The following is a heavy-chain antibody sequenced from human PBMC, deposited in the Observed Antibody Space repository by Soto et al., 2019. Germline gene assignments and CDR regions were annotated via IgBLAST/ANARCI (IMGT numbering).Heavy chain of an antibody. CDR2: IDPSDSYT. Sequence: GESLKIYCHGSGYSFTSYWISWVRQMPGKGPEGMGRIDPSDSYTNYSPSFQGHVTISADKSISTASLQWSSLKASDTAMYYCARRGVGYCSGGRCNSLGMDVWAQGTTVTVSS. D-gene: IGHD2-15*01. V-gene: IGHV5-10-1*01. J-gene: IGHJ6*02. CDR3: ARRGVGYCSGGRCNSLGMDV. CDR1: GYSFTSYW.